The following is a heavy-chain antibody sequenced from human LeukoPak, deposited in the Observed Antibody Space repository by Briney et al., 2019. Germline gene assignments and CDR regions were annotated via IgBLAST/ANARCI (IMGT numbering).Heavy chain of an antibody. V-gene: IGHV3-33*01. D-gene: IGHD5-18*01. CDR1: GFTFSSYG. Sequence: GRSLRLSCAASGFTFSSYGMHWVRQAPGKGLEWVAVIWYDGSNKYYADSVKGRFTISRDNSKNTLYLQMSSLRAEDTAVYYCARERGYSQKHFDYWGQGTLVTVSS. CDR3: ARERGYSQKHFDY. CDR2: IWYDGSNK. J-gene: IGHJ4*02.